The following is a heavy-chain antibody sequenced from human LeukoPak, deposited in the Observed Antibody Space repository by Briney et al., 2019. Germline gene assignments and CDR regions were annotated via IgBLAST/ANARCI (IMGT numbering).Heavy chain of an antibody. Sequence: GASVKVSCKASGGTFSSYAISWVRQAPGQGLEWMGGIIPIFGTANYAQKFQGRVTITADKSTSKAYMELSSLRSEDTAVYYCARVDRHELYSSGWEAFDIWGQGTMVTVSS. J-gene: IGHJ3*02. CDR1: GGTFSSYA. CDR2: IIPIFGTA. D-gene: IGHD6-19*01. CDR3: ARVDRHELYSSGWEAFDI. V-gene: IGHV1-69*06.